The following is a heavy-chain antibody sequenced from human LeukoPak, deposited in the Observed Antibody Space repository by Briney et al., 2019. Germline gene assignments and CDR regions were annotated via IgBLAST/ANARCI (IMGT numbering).Heavy chain of an antibody. Sequence: PGGSLRLSCAASGFTFSSYAMHWVRQAPGKGLEWVAVISYDGSNKYYADSVKGRFTISRDNSKNTLYLQMNSLRAEDTAVYYCAKDGSNYFDYWGQGTLVTVSS. CDR2: ISYDGSNK. CDR3: AKDGSNYFDY. D-gene: IGHD5-12*01. V-gene: IGHV3-30-3*01. J-gene: IGHJ4*02. CDR1: GFTFSSYA.